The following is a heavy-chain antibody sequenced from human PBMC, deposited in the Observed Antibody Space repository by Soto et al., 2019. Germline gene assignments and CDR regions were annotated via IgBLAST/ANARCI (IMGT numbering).Heavy chain of an antibody. CDR1: GFTFRSYA. CDR2: IIYDGSNK. J-gene: IGHJ4*02. CDR3: AAELGNSGYDGHDY. D-gene: IGHD5-12*01. Sequence: QVQLVESGGGVVQPGRSLRLSCAASGFTFRSYAMHWVRQAPGKGLEWVAVIIYDGSNKYYADSVQGRFTISRDNSKNTRYLQMNSLRAEDTAVYYCAAELGNSGYDGHDYWGQGTLVTVSS. V-gene: IGHV3-30-3*01.